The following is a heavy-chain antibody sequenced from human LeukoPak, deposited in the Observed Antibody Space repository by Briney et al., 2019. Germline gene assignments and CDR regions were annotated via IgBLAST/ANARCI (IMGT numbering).Heavy chain of an antibody. V-gene: IGHV1-69*13. Sequence: ASVKVSCKASGGTFSSYAISWMRQAPGQGLEWMGVISPIFGTANYEKKFQGRATITADESTSTAYMELSSLRSEDTAVYYCASPAAFNYYGSGSYYNSDYYYYYMDVWGKGTTVTISS. CDR2: ISPIFGTA. D-gene: IGHD3-10*01. CDR1: GGTFSSYA. J-gene: IGHJ6*03. CDR3: ASPAAFNYYGSGSYYNSDYYYYYMDV.